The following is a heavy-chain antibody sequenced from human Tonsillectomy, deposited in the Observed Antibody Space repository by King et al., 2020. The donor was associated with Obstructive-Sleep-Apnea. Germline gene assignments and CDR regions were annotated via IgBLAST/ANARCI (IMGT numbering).Heavy chain of an antibody. V-gene: IGHV4-4*02. CDR1: GGSISSSNW. J-gene: IGHJ4*02. Sequence: QLQESGPGLVKPSGTLSLTCAVSGGSISSSNWWSWVRQPPGKGLEWIGEIYHSGSTNYNPSLKSRVTISVDKSKNQFSLKLSSVTAADTAVYYCARGRRESYDILTGYWVFDYWGQGTLVTVSS. CDR3: ARGRRESYDILTGYWVFDY. D-gene: IGHD3-9*01. CDR2: IYHSGST.